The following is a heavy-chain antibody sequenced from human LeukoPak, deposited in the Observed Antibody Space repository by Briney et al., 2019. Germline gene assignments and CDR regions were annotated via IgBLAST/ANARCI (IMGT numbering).Heavy chain of an antibody. V-gene: IGHV3-30-3*01. Sequence: PGSSLRLSCAASGLSFSIYAMHWVRQAPGKGLEWVAVISYDGTEKYYGDSVKGRFTISRDNSKNTLYLQMNSLRAEDTALYYCARDGHGVPLDYWGQGTLVTVSP. CDR3: ARDGHGVPLDY. CDR2: ISYDGTEK. J-gene: IGHJ4*02. D-gene: IGHD4-17*01. CDR1: GLSFSIYA.